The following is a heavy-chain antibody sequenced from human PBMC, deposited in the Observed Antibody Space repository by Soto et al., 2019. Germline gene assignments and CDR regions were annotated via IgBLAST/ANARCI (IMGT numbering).Heavy chain of an antibody. CDR2: IIPIFGTA. V-gene: IGHV1-69*13. CDR3: ARTTDCSGYLRSVDAFDI. D-gene: IGHD3-22*01. Sequence: GASVKVSCKASGGTFSSYAISWVRQAPGQGLEWMGGIIPIFGTANYAQKFQGRVTITADESTSTAYMELSSLRSEDTAVYYCARTTDCSGYLRSVDAFDIWGQGTMVTVS. J-gene: IGHJ3*02. CDR1: GGTFSSYA.